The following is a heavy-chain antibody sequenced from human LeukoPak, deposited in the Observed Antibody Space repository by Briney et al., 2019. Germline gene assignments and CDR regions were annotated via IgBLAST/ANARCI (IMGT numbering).Heavy chain of an antibody. J-gene: IGHJ5*02. D-gene: IGHD6-13*01. V-gene: IGHV1-8*01. Sequence: ASVKVSCKASGYTFTSYDINWLRQATGQGLDWMGWMNPNSGNTGYAQKFQGRVTMTRNTSISTAYMELSSLRSEDTAVYYCAGTAAASSDDWFDPWGQGTLVTVSS. CDR3: AGTAAASSDDWFDP. CDR2: MNPNSGNT. CDR1: GYTFTSYD.